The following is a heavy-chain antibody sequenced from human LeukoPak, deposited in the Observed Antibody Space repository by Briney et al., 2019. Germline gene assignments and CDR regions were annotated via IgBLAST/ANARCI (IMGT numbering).Heavy chain of an antibody. Sequence: PGGSLRLSCAASGFTFDDYAMHWVRQAPGKGLEWVSGISWNSGSIGYADSLKGRFTISRDNAKNSLYLQMNSLRAEDTALHYCAKDGYSYGPKNFDYWGQGTLVTVSS. J-gene: IGHJ4*02. D-gene: IGHD5-18*01. V-gene: IGHV3-9*01. CDR2: ISWNSGSI. CDR1: GFTFDDYA. CDR3: AKDGYSYGPKNFDY.